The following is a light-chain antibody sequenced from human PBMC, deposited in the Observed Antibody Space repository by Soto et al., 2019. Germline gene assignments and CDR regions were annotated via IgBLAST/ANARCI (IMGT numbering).Light chain of an antibody. V-gene: IGLV1-51*01. Sequence: QSVLTQPLSVSAAPGQKVTISCSGSSSNIGNNYVSWYQQLPGTAPKLLIYDNNKRPSGIPDRFSGSKSGTSATLGITGLQTGDEADYYCGTWDSSLSAAVFGGGTQLTVL. CDR1: SSNIGNNY. CDR3: GTWDSSLSAAV. CDR2: DNN. J-gene: IGLJ7*01.